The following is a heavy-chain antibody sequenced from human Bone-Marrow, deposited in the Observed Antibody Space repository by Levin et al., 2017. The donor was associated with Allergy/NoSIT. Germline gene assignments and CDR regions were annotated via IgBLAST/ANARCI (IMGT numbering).Heavy chain of an antibody. V-gene: IGHV3-33*01. CDR2: IWYDGSNK. J-gene: IGHJ6*02. D-gene: IGHD4-23*01. Sequence: GGSLRLSCAASGFTFSSYGMHWVRQAPGKGLEWVAVIWYDGSNKYYADSVKGRFTISRDNSKNTLYLQMNSLRAEDTAVYYCARSPECGNSCYYYYYGMDVWGQGTTVTVSS. CDR1: GFTFSSYG. CDR3: ARSPECGNSCYYYYYGMDV.